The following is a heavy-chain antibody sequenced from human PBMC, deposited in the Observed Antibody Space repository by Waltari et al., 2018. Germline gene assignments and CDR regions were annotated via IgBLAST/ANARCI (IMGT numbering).Heavy chain of an antibody. CDR3: VRGWLENTFDI. D-gene: IGHD5-12*01. Sequence: EVQVLVSGGGLVHPGASLTLTCAASGSTFSGFSISWVCQRPGKGLAWLSFIGPGSTPIYYADSVKGRFTISTDNTRNSLYLQMNSLRTEDTAVYYCVRGWLENTFDIWGRGTLVTVSS. J-gene: IGHJ3*02. CDR1: GSTFSGFS. CDR2: IGPGSTPI. V-gene: IGHV3-48*04.